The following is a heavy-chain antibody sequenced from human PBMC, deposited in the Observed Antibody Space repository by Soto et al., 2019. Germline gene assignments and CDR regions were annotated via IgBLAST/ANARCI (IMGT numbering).Heavy chain of an antibody. CDR2: ISSSSSYI. V-gene: IGHV3-21*01. D-gene: IGHD2-15*01. CDR1: GFSFSSYS. CDR3: ARALVYCSGGSCYSHFDY. Sequence: GGSLRLSCAASGFSFSSYSMNWVRQAAGKGLEWVSSISSSSSYIYYADSVKGRFTISRDNAKNSLYLQMNSLRAEDTAVYYCARALVYCSGGSCYSHFDYWGQGTLVTVSS. J-gene: IGHJ4*02.